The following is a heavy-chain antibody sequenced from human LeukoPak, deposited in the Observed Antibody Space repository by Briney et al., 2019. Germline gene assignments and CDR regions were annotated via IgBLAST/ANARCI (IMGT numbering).Heavy chain of an antibody. D-gene: IGHD5-18*01. CDR2: IRSKAYRGTT. V-gene: IGHV3-49*03. J-gene: IGHJ4*02. Sequence: GGSLRLSCTASGFNFGDYTMSWFRQAPGKGLERVGFIRSKAYRGTTEYAASVKVRFTISRDDSKSIAYLQMNSLKTEDTALYYCTRFYGGHYGYASLYFDYWGQGTLVTVSS. CDR1: GFNFGDYT. CDR3: TRFYGGHYGYASLYFDY.